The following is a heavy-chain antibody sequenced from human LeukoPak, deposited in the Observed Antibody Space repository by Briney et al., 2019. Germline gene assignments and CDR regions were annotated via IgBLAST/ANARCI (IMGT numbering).Heavy chain of an antibody. CDR3: ARRDYYGSGSPDF. Sequence: ASVKVSCRASGYTFTAHYIHWVRQAPGQGLEWMGWIDPNSGGTNYAQKFLGSVTMTGDTSINTAFMELSRLRSDDTAIYYCARRDYYGSGSPDFWGQGTLVTVSS. CDR2: IDPNSGGT. D-gene: IGHD3-10*01. V-gene: IGHV1-2*02. CDR1: GYTFTAHY. J-gene: IGHJ4*02.